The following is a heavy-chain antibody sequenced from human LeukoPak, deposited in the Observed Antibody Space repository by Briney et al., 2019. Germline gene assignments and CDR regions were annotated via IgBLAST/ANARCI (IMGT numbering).Heavy chain of an antibody. CDR1: GYTFTSYG. CDR2: IIPIFGTA. D-gene: IGHD7-27*01. J-gene: IGHJ3*02. V-gene: IGHV1-69*13. CDR3: AREIRPGDRDAFDI. Sequence: SVKVSCKASGYTFTSYGISRVRQAPGQGLEWMGGIIPIFGTANYAQKSQGRVTITADESTSTAYMELSSLRSEDTAVYYCAREIRPGDRDAFDIWGQGTMVTVSS.